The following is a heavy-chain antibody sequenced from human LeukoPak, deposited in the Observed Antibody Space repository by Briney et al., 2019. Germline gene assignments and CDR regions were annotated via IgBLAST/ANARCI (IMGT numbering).Heavy chain of an antibody. CDR3: AREVLVYTAMVGFDP. CDR1: RFTFSDYG. CDR2: TWYDGSNK. J-gene: IGHJ5*02. V-gene: IGHV3-33*01. D-gene: IGHD5-18*01. Sequence: SLRFSCAASRFTFSDYGMHRVRQAPGKGLEWVAVTWYDGSNKYYADSVKGRFTISRDNSKNTLYMQMNSLRGEDTAVYYCAREVLVYTAMVGFDPWGQGTLVTVSS.